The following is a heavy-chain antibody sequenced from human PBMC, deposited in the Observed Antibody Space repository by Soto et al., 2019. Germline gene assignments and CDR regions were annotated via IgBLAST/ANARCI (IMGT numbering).Heavy chain of an antibody. Sequence: SETLSLTCTVSGGSISSYYWSWIRQPPGKGLEWIGYIYYSGSTNYNPSLKSRVTISVDTSKNQFSLKLSSVTAADTAVYYCARVGYCSGGSRYWFDPWGQGTLVTVSS. CDR3: ARVGYCSGGSRYWFDP. J-gene: IGHJ5*02. V-gene: IGHV4-59*01. D-gene: IGHD2-15*01. CDR2: IYYSGST. CDR1: GGSISSYY.